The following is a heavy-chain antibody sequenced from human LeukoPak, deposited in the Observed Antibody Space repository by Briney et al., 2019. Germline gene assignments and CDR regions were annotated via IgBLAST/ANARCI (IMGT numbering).Heavy chain of an antibody. Sequence: SETMSLTCTVAGGSISSYYWSWIRQPPEKGLEWSGYIYYSGSTNYNPSLKSRVTISVDTSKNQFSLKRSSVTAADTAVYYCARHRFIAIAAAGLRKNWFDPWGQGTLVTVSS. CDR2: IYYSGST. J-gene: IGHJ5*02. D-gene: IGHD6-13*01. CDR1: GGSISSYY. CDR3: ARHRFIAIAAAGLRKNWFDP. V-gene: IGHV4-59*08.